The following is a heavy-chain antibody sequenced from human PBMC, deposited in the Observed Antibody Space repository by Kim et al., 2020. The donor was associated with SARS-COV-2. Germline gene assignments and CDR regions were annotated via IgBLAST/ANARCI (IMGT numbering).Heavy chain of an antibody. CDR2: IKQDGSEK. J-gene: IGHJ5*02. Sequence: GGSLRLSCAASGFTFSSYWMSWVRQAPGKGLEWVANIKQDGSEKYYVDSVKGRFTISRDNAKNSLYLQMNSLRAEDTAVYYCARERRITIFGVANWFDPWGQGTLVTVSS. V-gene: IGHV3-7*01. CDR1: GFTFSSYW. D-gene: IGHD3-3*01. CDR3: ARERRITIFGVANWFDP.